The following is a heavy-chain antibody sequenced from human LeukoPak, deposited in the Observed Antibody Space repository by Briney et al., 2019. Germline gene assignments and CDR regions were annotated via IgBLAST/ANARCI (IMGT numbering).Heavy chain of an antibody. Sequence: GGSLRLFCAASGLTFDDYAIHWVREARGRGLEGVSGISWNSGSIVYADSVKGRFIISRDNAKNPLYLQMNSLRAEDTALYYCAKEIADTAMFWLDPWGQRTLVTVSS. CDR1: GLTFDDYA. CDR2: ISWNSGSI. D-gene: IGHD5-18*01. CDR3: AKEIADTAMFWLDP. J-gene: IGHJ5*02. V-gene: IGHV3-9*01.